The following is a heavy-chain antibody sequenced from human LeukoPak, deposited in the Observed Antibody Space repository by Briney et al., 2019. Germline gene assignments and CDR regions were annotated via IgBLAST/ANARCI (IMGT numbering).Heavy chain of an antibody. CDR1: GASVTSGSHY. Sequence: SETLSLTCTVSGASVTSGSHYWAWIRQPPGQGLEWIGFIYYSSNTNYNPALENRITMSLVTSKNLFSLRLNSVTAADTAIYCGARVALRGGIDPWGQGTLVTVSS. V-gene: IGHV4-61*01. J-gene: IGHJ5*02. D-gene: IGHD3-10*01. CDR2: IYYSSNT. CDR3: ARVALRGGIDP.